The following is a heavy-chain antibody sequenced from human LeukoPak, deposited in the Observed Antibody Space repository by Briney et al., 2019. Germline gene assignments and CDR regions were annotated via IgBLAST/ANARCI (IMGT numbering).Heavy chain of an antibody. CDR1: GYTFTSYG. CDR3: ARGLGSGIAVLY. CDR2: ISAYNGNT. V-gene: IGHV1-18*01. J-gene: IGHJ4*02. D-gene: IGHD6-19*01. Sequence: ASVKVSCKASGYTFTSYGISWVRQAPGQGLEWMGWISAYNGNTNYAQKLQGRVTMTRNTSISTAYMELSSLRSEDTAVYYCARGLGSGIAVLYWGQGTLVTVSS.